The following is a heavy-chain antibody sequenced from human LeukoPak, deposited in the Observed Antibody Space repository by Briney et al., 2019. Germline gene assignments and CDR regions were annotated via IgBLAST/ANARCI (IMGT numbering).Heavy chain of an antibody. CDR2: ISNGGRSA. CDR3: ARRAGGYSHPYDY. J-gene: IGHJ4*02. D-gene: IGHD4-23*01. CDR1: GFTFRSYG. Sequence: GGSLRLSCAASGFTFRSYGMNWVRQAPGQGLEWVSGISNGGRSAYYADSVKGRFTISRDNSKNTLYLQMNNLRAEDTAVYYCARRAGGYSHPYDYWGQGTLVTVSS. V-gene: IGHV3-23*01.